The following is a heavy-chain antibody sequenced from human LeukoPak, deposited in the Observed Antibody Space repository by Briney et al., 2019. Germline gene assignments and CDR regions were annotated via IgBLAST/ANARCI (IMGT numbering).Heavy chain of an antibody. CDR2: INPNSGGT. D-gene: IGHD1-26*01. J-gene: IGHJ4*02. CDR1: GYTFTGYY. Sequence: ASVKVSCKASGYTFTGYYMHWVRQAPGQGLEWMGRINPNSGGTNYAQKFQGRVTMTRDTSISTAYMGLSRLRSDDTAVYYCARDGWELLHFDYWGQGTLVTVSS. CDR3: ARDGWELLHFDY. V-gene: IGHV1-2*06.